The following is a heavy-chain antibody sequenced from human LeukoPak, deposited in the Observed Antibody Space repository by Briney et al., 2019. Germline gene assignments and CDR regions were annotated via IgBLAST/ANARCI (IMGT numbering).Heavy chain of an antibody. CDR3: ARDQEGFDY. J-gene: IGHJ4*02. CDR2: IYPRDGST. Sequence: ASVKVSCKASGYTFTSNYIHWVRQAPGLGLEWMGMIYPRDGSTSYAQKFQGRVTVTRDTSTSTVHMELSGLRPEDTAVYYCARDQEGFDYWGQGTLVTVPS. CDR1: GYTFTSNY. V-gene: IGHV1-46*01.